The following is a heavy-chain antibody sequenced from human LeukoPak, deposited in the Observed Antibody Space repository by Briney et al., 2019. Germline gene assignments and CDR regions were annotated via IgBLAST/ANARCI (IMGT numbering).Heavy chain of an antibody. CDR1: GGSISSYY. V-gene: IGHV4-59*01. CDR3: ARDVTGYYDSSGYPLQYYFDY. J-gene: IGHJ4*02. D-gene: IGHD3-22*01. CDR2: TYYSGST. Sequence: PSETLSLTCTVSGGSISSYYWSWIRQPPGKGLEWIGYTYYSGSTNYNPSLKSRVTISVDTSKNQFSLKLSSVTAADTAVYYCARDVTGYYDSSGYPLQYYFDYWGQGTLVTVSS.